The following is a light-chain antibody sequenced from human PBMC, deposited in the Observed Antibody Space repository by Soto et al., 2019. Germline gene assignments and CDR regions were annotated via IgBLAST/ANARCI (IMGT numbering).Light chain of an antibody. CDR1: ENIFKY. V-gene: IGKV1-5*01. Sequence: DIQMIQSPATLSASVGDRITITCRASENIFKYVAWYQQTSGSAPNLLIYAASDLESGVPSRFSGSGSGTEFSLTIDNLQPNDSATYYYQHYNTLSIAFGGGTKVDVK. CDR3: QHYNTLSIA. J-gene: IGKJ4*01. CDR2: AAS.